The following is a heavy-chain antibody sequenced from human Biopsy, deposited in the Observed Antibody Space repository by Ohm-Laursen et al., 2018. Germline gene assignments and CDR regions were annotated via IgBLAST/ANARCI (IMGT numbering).Heavy chain of an antibody. V-gene: IGHV4-61*01. Sequence: SDTLSLTCAVSGGSINNVNYYWTWIRQPPGKGLEWIGDIFYSGRTNYNQSLKSRLIISIDTSKSQFSLNLSSVTAADTAVYYCALGGGSYVNFDLWGQGTLVTVSS. J-gene: IGHJ4*02. D-gene: IGHD1-26*01. CDR2: IFYSGRT. CDR1: GGSINNVNYY. CDR3: ALGGGSYVNFDL.